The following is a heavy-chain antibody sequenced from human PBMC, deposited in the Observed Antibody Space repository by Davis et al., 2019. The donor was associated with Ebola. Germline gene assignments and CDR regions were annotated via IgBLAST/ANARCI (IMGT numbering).Heavy chain of an antibody. V-gene: IGHV1-3*01. D-gene: IGHD1-26*01. J-gene: IGHJ4*02. CDR2: INAGNGNT. CDR3: ARGVGATDY. Sequence: ASVKVSCKASGYIFTLYAIHWVRQAPGQRLEWMGWINAGNGNTKYSQKFQGRVTITRDTSTSTVYMELSSLRSEDTAVYYCARGVGATDYWGQGTLVTVSS. CDR1: GYIFTLYA.